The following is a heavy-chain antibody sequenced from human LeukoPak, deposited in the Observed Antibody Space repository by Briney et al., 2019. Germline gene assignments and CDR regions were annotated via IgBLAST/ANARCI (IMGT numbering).Heavy chain of an antibody. V-gene: IGHV1-8*01. CDR3: AKGYYDILTDYFHNWFNP. J-gene: IGHJ5*02. CDR1: GYTFTSYD. Sequence: ASVKVSCKASGYTFTSYDINWVRQATGQGLEWMGWMNPNSGNTGYAQKFQGRVTMTRNTSISTAYMELSSLRADDTAVYYCAKGYYDILTDYFHNWFNPWGQGTLVIVSS. CDR2: MNPNSGNT. D-gene: IGHD3-9*01.